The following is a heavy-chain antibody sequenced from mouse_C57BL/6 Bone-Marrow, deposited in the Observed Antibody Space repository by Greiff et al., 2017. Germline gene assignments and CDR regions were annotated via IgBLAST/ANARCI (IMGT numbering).Heavy chain of an antibody. Sequence: VQLQQSGPELVKPGASVKISCKASGYTFTDYYMNWVKQSHGKSLEWIGDINPNNGGTSYNQKFKGKATLTVDKSSSTAYMELRSLTSEDSAVYYCASSYGNFYYYAMDYWGQGTSVTVSS. J-gene: IGHJ4*01. CDR3: ASSYGNFYYYAMDY. CDR2: INPNNGGT. D-gene: IGHD2-1*01. V-gene: IGHV1-26*01. CDR1: GYTFTDYY.